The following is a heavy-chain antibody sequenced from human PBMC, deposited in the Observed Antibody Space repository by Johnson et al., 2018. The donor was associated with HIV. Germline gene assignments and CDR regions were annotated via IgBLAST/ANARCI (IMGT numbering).Heavy chain of an antibody. V-gene: IGHV3-13*01. D-gene: IGHD1-1*01. J-gene: IGHJ3*02. CDR2: IGTAGDT. CDR1: RFTFSSYD. CDR3: ARESPGYAFDI. Sequence: MLLVESGGGVVQPGRSLRLSCAASRFTFSSYDMHWVRQGTGKGLEWVSAIGTAGDTYYPGSVKGRFTISRENAKNSLYLQMNSLRAGDTAVYYCARESPGYAFDIWGQGTMVTVSS.